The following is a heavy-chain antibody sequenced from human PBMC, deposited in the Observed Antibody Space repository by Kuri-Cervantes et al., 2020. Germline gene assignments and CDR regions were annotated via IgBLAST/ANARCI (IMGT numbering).Heavy chain of an antibody. CDR3: ARGLDYYGLGSYYMDDH. V-gene: IGHV1-69*13. J-gene: IGHJ5*02. CDR2: IIPIFGTA. Sequence: SVKVSCKASGYTFTSYYMHWVRQAPGQGLEWMGGIIPIFGTANYAQKFQGRVTITADESTSTAYMELSSLRSEDTAVYYCARGLDYYGLGSYYMDDHWGQGTLVTVSS. D-gene: IGHD3-10*01. CDR1: GYTFTSYY.